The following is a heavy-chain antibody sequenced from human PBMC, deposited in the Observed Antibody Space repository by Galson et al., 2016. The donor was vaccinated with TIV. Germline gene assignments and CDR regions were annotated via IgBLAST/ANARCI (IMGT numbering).Heavy chain of an antibody. CDR2: INDSGNAR. J-gene: IGHJ6*02. D-gene: IGHD3-3*01. CDR1: KFSFSDYY. Sequence: SLRLSCAASKFSFSDYYMSWLRQAPGKGLEWVSYINDSGNARYYADSVKGRFTISRDNAKNSLYLHMTSLRGEETAVYYCARAVTITVANSYCDMDGWGQGTAVTVSS. V-gene: IGHV3-11*01. CDR3: ARAVTITVANSYCDMDG.